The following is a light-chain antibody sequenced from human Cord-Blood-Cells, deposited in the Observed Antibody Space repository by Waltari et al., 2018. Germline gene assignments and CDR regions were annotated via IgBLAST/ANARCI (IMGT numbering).Light chain of an antibody. CDR3: QQYGSSPT. V-gene: IGKV3-20*01. CDR1: QSVSSSY. Sequence: EIVLTQPPGTLTLSPGERAPLSCRASQSVSSSYLAWYQQKPGQAPRLLIYGASSRATGIPDRVSGSGSGTDFTLTISRLEPEDFAVYYCQQYGSSPTFGQGTKVEIK. CDR2: GAS. J-gene: IGKJ1*01.